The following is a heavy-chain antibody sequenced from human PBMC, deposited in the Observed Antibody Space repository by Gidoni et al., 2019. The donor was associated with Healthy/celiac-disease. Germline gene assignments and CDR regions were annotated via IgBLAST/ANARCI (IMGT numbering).Heavy chain of an antibody. V-gene: IGHV3-33*01. J-gene: IGHJ6*02. CDR3: ARVIEGGYGMDV. D-gene: IGHD3-16*01. Sequence: QVQLVESGGGVVQPGRSLRLSCAASGFTFSSYGMHWVRQAPGKGLEWVAVIWYDGSNKYYADSVKGRFTISRDNSKNTLYLQMNSLRAEDTAVYYCARVIEGGYGMDVWGQGTTVTVSS. CDR1: GFTFSSYG. CDR2: IWYDGSNK.